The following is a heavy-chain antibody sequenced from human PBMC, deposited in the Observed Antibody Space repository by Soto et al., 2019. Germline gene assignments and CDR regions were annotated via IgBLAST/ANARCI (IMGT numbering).Heavy chain of an antibody. D-gene: IGHD3-10*01. Sequence: QVQLQESGPGLVRPSQTLSLTCSVSGASINRGDTDYWNWIRQHPVKGLEWIGDIYYSGRIYYNPSPESRVSLSVDTSNNQLPLKLTSVTAADTAGYYCAHPLRSCAEFGLDVWGQGTTVTVSS. CDR1: GASINRGDTDY. CDR2: IYYSGRI. V-gene: IGHV4-31*03. J-gene: IGHJ6*02. CDR3: AHPLRSCAEFGLDV.